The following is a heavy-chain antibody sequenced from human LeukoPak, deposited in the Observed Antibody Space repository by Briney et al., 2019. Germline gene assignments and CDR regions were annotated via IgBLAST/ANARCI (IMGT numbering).Heavy chain of an antibody. J-gene: IGHJ4*02. Sequence: SETLSLTCTVSGVSISSYYWSWIRQPPGKGLEWIGYIYYSGSTNYNPSLKSRVTISVDTSKNQFSLKLSSVTAADTAVYYCATGWIPLPLVYWGQGTLVTVSS. CDR2: IYYSGST. D-gene: IGHD5-18*01. V-gene: IGHV4-59*01. CDR1: GVSISSYY. CDR3: ATGWIPLPLVY.